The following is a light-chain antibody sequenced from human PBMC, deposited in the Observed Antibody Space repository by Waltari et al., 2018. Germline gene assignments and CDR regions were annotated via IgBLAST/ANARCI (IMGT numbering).Light chain of an antibody. J-gene: IGKJ2*03. CDR2: GAS. CDR3: QHYDDIPYS. Sequence: IQMTQSPSALSASVGDRVTISCRASQNIYSNLAWYQQKPGKAPKFLIYGASSLESGIPSRFSGTGSGTDFTLTISSLQPEDSAVYYCQHYDDIPYSFGQGTKVEIK. V-gene: IGKV1-13*02. CDR1: QNIYSN.